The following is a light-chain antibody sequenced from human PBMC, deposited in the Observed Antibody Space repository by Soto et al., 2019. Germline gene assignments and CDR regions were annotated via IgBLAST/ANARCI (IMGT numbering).Light chain of an antibody. Sequence: AIQMTQSPSSLSASVGDRVTITCRASQGIRNDLGWYQQKPGKAPKLLIYAASSLQSGVPSRFSGSGSGTDLTLTISSLQPEDFATYYCRQDYTYPSYTFGQGAKVDIX. J-gene: IGKJ2*01. V-gene: IGKV1-6*01. CDR3: RQDYTYPSYT. CDR1: QGIRND. CDR2: AAS.